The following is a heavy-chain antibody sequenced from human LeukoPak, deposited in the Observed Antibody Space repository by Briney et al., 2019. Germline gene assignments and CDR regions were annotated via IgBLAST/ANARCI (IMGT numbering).Heavy chain of an antibody. CDR2: IRPNDGTT. CDR1: GFTFSNYG. CDR3: VRGQTSLDNWFDP. Sequence: GGSLRLSCAASGFTFSNYGMNWVRQAPGKGLEWVSYIRPNDGTTHYADSVKGRFTISRDNAKNSLSLQITSLRVDDTAVYYCVRGQTSLDNWFDPWGQGTLVIVSS. J-gene: IGHJ5*02. V-gene: IGHV3-48*01.